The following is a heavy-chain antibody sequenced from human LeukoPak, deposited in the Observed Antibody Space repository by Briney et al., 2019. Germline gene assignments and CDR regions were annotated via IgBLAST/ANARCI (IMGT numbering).Heavy chain of an antibody. CDR1: GFTFSNAW. J-gene: IGHJ4*02. D-gene: IGHD6-13*01. V-gene: IGHV3-15*01. CDR2: IKSKTDGGTT. CDR3: AKDPRVGAAAGTNFDY. Sequence: GGSLRLSCAASGFTFSNAWMSWVRQAPGKGLEWVGRIKSKTDGGTTDYAAPVKGRFTISRDDSKNTLYLQMNSLKTEDTAVYYCAKDPRVGAAAGTNFDYWGQGTLVTVSS.